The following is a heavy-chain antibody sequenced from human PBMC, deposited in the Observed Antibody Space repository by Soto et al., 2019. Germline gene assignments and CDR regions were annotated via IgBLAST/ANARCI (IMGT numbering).Heavy chain of an antibody. CDR2: FSGSGGDT. CDR1: GFTFNTYA. J-gene: IGHJ4*02. CDR3: AKDRYSSGWYSDS. Sequence: EVQLLESGGGLVQPGGSLRLSCAASGFTFNTYAMSWVRQAPGKGLEWVSGFSGSGGDTYYADSVEGRFTISRDNSKNTLYLQMNSLRVEDTAVYYCAKDRYSSGWYSDSWGQGTLVTVSS. D-gene: IGHD6-19*01. V-gene: IGHV3-23*01.